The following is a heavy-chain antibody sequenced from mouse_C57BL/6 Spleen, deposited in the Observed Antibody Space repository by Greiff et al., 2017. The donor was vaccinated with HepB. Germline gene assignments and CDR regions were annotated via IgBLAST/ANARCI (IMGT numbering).Heavy chain of an antibody. D-gene: IGHD2-3*01. J-gene: IGHJ1*03. CDR2: IRNKANGYTT. V-gene: IGHV7-3*01. CDR1: GFTFTDYY. CDR3: ARYDGYLYWYFDV. Sequence: EVKLVESGGGLVQPGGSLSLSCAASGFTFTDYYMSWVRQPPGKALEWLGFIRNKANGYTTEYSASVKGRFTISRDNSQSILYLQMNARRAEDSATYYWARYDGYLYWYFDVWGTGTTVTVSS.